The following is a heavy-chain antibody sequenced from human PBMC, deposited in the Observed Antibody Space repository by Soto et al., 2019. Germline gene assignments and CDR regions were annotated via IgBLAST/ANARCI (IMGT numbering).Heavy chain of an antibody. D-gene: IGHD3-10*01. CDR3: ARDTYGSGSYPWFDP. J-gene: IGHJ5*02. V-gene: IGHV4-34*01. CDR1: CGSFSGYY. CDR2: INHSGST. Sequence: SETLSLTCAVYCGSFSGYYWSWIRQPPGKGLEWIGEINHSGSTNYNPSLKSRVTISVDTSKNQFSLKLSSVTAADTAVYYCARDTYGSGSYPWFDPWGQGTLVTVS.